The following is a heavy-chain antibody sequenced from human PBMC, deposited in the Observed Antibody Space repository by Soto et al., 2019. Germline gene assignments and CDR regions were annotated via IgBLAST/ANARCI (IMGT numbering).Heavy chain of an antibody. J-gene: IGHJ4*02. Sequence: QVQLVQSGAEVKKPGASVKVSCKASGYTFTSYGISWVRQAPGQGLEWMGWISAYNGNTNYAQKLQGRVTMTTDTXTXXAYMELRSLRSDDTAVYYCAREITHLVGATLGSDYWGQGTLVTVSS. CDR2: ISAYNGNT. D-gene: IGHD1-26*01. V-gene: IGHV1-18*01. CDR1: GYTFTSYG. CDR3: AREITHLVGATLGSDY.